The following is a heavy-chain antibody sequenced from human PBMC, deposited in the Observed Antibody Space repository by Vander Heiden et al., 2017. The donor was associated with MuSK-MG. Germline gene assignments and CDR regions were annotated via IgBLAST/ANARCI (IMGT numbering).Heavy chain of an antibody. Sequence: QVQLVQSGAEVKKPGSSVKVSCKASGGTFSSYAISWVRQAPGQGLEWMGGIIPIFGTANYAKKFQGRVTITADESTSTAYRELSSLRSEETAVYYCARERYFSSTSGQTYYFDYWGQGTLVTVSS. CDR2: IIPIFGTA. D-gene: IGHD2-2*01. CDR1: GGTFSSYA. V-gene: IGHV1-69*01. J-gene: IGHJ4*02. CDR3: ARERYFSSTSGQTYYFDY.